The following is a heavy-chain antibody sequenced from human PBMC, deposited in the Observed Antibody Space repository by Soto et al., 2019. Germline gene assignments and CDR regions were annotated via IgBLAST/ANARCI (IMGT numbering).Heavy chain of an antibody. J-gene: IGHJ6*02. Sequence: LGESLNSSCKGSEYTFTTYLIGWCRQMPGKVLEGMGCIYPGDFDTRYSPYFQGHSTISADQSISTDSLQWTSPTPSYTATEYCVRQGGTSSDVVGLDVWGQGTPVTVSS. CDR1: EYTFTTYL. CDR3: VRQGGTSSDVVGLDV. V-gene: IGHV5-51*01. CDR2: IYPGDFDT. D-gene: IGHD2-15*01.